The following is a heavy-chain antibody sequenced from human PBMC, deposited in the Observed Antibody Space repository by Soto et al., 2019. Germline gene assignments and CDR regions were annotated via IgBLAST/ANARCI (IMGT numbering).Heavy chain of an antibody. D-gene: IGHD2-15*01. V-gene: IGHV3-23*01. CDR3: ARGAIAAPFDY. CDR2: ISGSGGST. J-gene: IGHJ4*01. CDR1: GFTFSSYA. Sequence: EVQLLESGGGLVQPGGSLRLSCAASGFTFSSYAMSWVRQAPGKGLEWVSAISGSGGSTYYADSVKGRFTISRDNSKNKLHLQMISLRAEDTAVYYCARGAIAAPFDYWVHGTLVTVSS.